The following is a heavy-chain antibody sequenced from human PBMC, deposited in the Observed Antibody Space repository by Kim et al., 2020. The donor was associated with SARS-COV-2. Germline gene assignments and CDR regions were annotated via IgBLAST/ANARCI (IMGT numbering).Heavy chain of an antibody. CDR3: AKDIVVVVAATGYWYFDL. V-gene: IGHV3-23*01. J-gene: IGHJ2*01. CDR1: GFTFSSYA. D-gene: IGHD2-15*01. Sequence: GSLRLSCAASGFTFSSYAMSWVRQAPGKGLEWVSAISGSGGSTYYADSVKGRFTISRDNSKNTLYLQMNSLRAEDTAVYYCAKDIVVVVAATGYWYFDLWGRGTLVTVSS. CDR2: ISGSGGST.